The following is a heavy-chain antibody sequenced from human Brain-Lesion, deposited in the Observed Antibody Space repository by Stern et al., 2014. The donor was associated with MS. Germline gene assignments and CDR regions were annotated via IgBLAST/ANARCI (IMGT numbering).Heavy chain of an antibody. CDR1: GFTFNSYA. J-gene: IGHJ4*02. Sequence: VQLVQSGGGLVQPGGSLRLSCAASGFTFNSYAMSWVRQAPGKGLEWVSSIIGSGVGTYYAHSVKGRFTISRDNSKNTLYLQMNSLRAEDTAVYYCAKGTYYDIWTGISAYPELDYWGQGTLITVSS. CDR3: AKGTYYDIWTGISAYPELDY. CDR2: IIGSGVGT. V-gene: IGHV3-23*04. D-gene: IGHD3-9*01.